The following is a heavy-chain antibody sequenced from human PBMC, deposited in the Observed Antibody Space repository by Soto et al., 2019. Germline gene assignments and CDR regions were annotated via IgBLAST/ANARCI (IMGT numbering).Heavy chain of an antibody. CDR2: IKTDGSST. J-gene: IGHJ3*02. CDR3: ARREATLGTFDI. CDR1: GFTFSGYW. V-gene: IGHV3-74*01. Sequence: GASLRLSCPASGFTFSGYWMNWVRQAPGKGLVWVSRIKTDGSSTNYADSVKGRFTISRDNTQNTLYLQMNSLRAEDTAVYYCARREATLGTFDIWGQGTMVT.